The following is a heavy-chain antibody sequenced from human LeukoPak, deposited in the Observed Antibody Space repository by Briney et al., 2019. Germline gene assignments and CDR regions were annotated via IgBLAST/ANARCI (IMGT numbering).Heavy chain of an antibody. D-gene: IGHD5-12*01. J-gene: IGHJ5*02. CDR1: VYTLTELS. CDR3: ATVPSRHTPYSGYSAITVWFDP. V-gene: IGHV1-24*01. CDR2: FDPEDAET. Sequence: ASVKVSCKVSVYTLTELSMHWVRQAPGKGLEWMGGFDPEDAETIYAQKFQGRVTMTEDTSTDTAYMELSSLRSEDTAVYYCATVPSRHTPYSGYSAITVWFDPWDQGTLVTVSS.